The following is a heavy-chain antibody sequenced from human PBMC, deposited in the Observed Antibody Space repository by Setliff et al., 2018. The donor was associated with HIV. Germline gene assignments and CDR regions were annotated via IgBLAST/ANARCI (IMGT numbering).Heavy chain of an antibody. CDR3: AKQVNNFYFYMDV. CDR1: GFTFADYG. Sequence: GGSLRLSCAASGFTFADYGMIWVRQAPGKGLEWVSAFIGSGLTTYYAGSVKGRFTISRDNSRNTLYLQMNGLRAEDTAVYYCAKQVNNFYFYMDVWGKGTTVTVSS. CDR2: FIGSGLTT. V-gene: IGHV3-23*01. J-gene: IGHJ6*03.